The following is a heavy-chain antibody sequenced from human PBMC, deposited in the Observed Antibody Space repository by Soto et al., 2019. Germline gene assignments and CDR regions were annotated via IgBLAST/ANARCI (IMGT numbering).Heavy chain of an antibody. Sequence: GGSLRLSCAASGFTFSSYWMHWVRQAPGKGLVWVSRINSDGSSTSYADSVKGRFTISRDNAKNTLYLQMNSLRAEDTAVYYCARGPGYYYDSSGYYFIRAFDIWGQGTMVTVSS. D-gene: IGHD3-22*01. CDR3: ARGPGYYYDSSGYYFIRAFDI. J-gene: IGHJ3*02. V-gene: IGHV3-74*01. CDR1: GFTFSSYW. CDR2: INSDGSST.